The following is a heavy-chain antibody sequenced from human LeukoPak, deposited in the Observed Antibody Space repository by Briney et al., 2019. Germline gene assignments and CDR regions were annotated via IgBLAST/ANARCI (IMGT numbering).Heavy chain of an antibody. CDR3: ARDSRSSCYGEDFDY. V-gene: IGHV3-30*04. Sequence: GRSLRLSCAASGLTFSSYAMHGVRQAPGKAREWVADISYDGSNKYYPHSVKGRFTISRDHSKNTPYLQMSSLRSEDTAVYFFARDSRSSCYGEDFDYWGQGTLVTVSS. CDR2: ISYDGSNK. D-gene: IGHD6-13*01. J-gene: IGHJ4*02. CDR1: GLTFSSYA.